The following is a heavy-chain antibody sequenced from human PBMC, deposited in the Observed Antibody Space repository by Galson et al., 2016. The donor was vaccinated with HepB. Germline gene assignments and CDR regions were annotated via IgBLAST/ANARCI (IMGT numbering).Heavy chain of an antibody. CDR3: AREGDKRHFDY. Sequence: SLRLSCAASGLYYSVYGMPWVRQAPGKGLEWVAAVSYDGSKKYYADSVKGRFTISRDNSKNTLFLQMSSLRVEDTAVYYCAREGDKRHFDYWGQGTLVTVSS. V-gene: IGHV3-30*03. D-gene: IGHD2-21*01. J-gene: IGHJ4*02. CDR1: GLYYSVYG. CDR2: VSYDGSKK.